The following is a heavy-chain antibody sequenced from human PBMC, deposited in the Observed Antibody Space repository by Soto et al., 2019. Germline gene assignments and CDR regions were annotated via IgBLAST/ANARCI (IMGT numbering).Heavy chain of an antibody. Sequence: GGSLRLSCAASGFTLRTYTMNWVRQAPGKGLEWVSSISISSSDRYYADSVRGRFTISRDNAKNALYLQMNSLRADDTAVYFCVRGMNPLFGGQGTLVTV. CDR1: GFTLRTYT. V-gene: IGHV3-21*06. J-gene: IGHJ4*01. CDR3: VRGMNPLF. CDR2: ISISSSDR.